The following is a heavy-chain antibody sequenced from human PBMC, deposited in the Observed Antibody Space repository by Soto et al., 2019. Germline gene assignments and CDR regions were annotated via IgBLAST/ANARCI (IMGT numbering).Heavy chain of an antibody. Sequence: GGSLRLSCAASGFTLRTYTMNWVRQAPGKGLEWVSSISISSSDRYYADSVRGRFTISRDNAKNALYLQMNSLRADDTAVYFCVRGMNPLFGGQGTLVTV. CDR1: GFTLRTYT. V-gene: IGHV3-21*06. J-gene: IGHJ4*01. CDR3: VRGMNPLF. CDR2: ISISSSDR.